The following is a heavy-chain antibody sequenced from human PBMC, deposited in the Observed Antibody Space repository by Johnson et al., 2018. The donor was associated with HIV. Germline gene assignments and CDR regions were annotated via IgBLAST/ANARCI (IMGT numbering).Heavy chain of an antibody. CDR3: AKDHRITILGVVMGDDAFDI. V-gene: IGHV3-30-3*01. J-gene: IGHJ3*02. Sequence: QVQLVESGGGVVQPGRSLRLSCAASGFTFSSYAMHWVRQAPGKGLEWVAVISYDGSNKYHADSVKGRFSISRDNSKNTLYVQMNSLRAEDTAVYYCAKDHRITILGVVMGDDAFDIWGQGTMVTVSS. CDR1: GFTFSSYA. CDR2: ISYDGSNK. D-gene: IGHD3-3*01.